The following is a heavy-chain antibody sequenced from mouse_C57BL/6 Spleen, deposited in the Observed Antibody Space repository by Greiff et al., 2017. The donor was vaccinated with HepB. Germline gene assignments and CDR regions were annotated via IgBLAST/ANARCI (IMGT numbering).Heavy chain of an antibody. Sequence: EVQLQQSGPELVKPGASVKISCKASGYTFTDYYMNWVKQSHGKSLEWIGDINPNNGGTSYNQKFKGKATLTVDKSSSTAYMELRSLTSEDSAVYYCAREGRLRRKYFDVWGTRTTVTVSS. CDR2: INPNNGGT. D-gene: IGHD2-4*01. V-gene: IGHV1-26*01. CDR3: AREGRLRRKYFDV. CDR1: GYTFTDYY. J-gene: IGHJ1*03.